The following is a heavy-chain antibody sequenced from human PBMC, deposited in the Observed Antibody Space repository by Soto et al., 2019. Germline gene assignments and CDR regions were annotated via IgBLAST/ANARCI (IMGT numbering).Heavy chain of an antibody. Sequence: GGSLRLSCAASGFTFSSYAMSWVRQAPGKGLEWVSAISGSGGSTYHADSVKGRFTISRDNSKNTLYLQMNSLRAEDTAVYYCAKDPFRYDILTGYYFDYWGQGTLVTVSS. CDR1: GFTFSSYA. D-gene: IGHD3-9*01. J-gene: IGHJ4*02. CDR2: ISGSGGST. CDR3: AKDPFRYDILTGYYFDY. V-gene: IGHV3-23*01.